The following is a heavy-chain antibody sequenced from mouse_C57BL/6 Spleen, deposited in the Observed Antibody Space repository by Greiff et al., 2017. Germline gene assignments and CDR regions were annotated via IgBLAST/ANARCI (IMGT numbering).Heavy chain of an antibody. J-gene: IGHJ2*01. V-gene: IGHV1-26*01. CDR1: GYTFTDYY. Sequence: EVQLQQSGPELVKPGASVKISCKASGYTFTDYYMNWVKQSHGKSLEWIGDINPNTGGTSYNQKFKGKATLTVDKSSSTAYMELRSLTSEDSAVYYCARRADSSLDYWGQGTTLTVSS. CDR2: INPNTGGT. D-gene: IGHD1-1*01. CDR3: ARRADSSLDY.